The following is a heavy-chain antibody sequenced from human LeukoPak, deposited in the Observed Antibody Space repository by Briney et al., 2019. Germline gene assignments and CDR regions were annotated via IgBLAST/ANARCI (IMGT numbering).Heavy chain of an antibody. Sequence: SETLSLTCTVSGVSISNYYWSWIRQPAGKGLEWIGRITIGGNNDYNPSLKSRVTMSADTSKNQFSLRLSSVTAADTAFYYCARGWYCSRGICQSSMDVWGKGTTVTVSS. CDR1: GVSISNYY. CDR3: ARGWYCSRGICQSSMDV. J-gene: IGHJ6*03. CDR2: ITIGGNN. V-gene: IGHV4-4*07. D-gene: IGHD2-15*01.